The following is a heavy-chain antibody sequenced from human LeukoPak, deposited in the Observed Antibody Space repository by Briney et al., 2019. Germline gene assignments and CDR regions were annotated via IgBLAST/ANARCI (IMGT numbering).Heavy chain of an antibody. CDR1: GFTFSSYS. J-gene: IGHJ4*02. CDR3: ARADDPGIAAAGLDY. D-gene: IGHD6-13*01. CDR2: ISSSSSYI. Sequence: GGSLRLSCAASGFTFSSYSMNWVRQAPGKGLEWVSSISSSSSYIYYADSVKGRFTISRDNAKNSLYLQMNSLRAEDTAVYYCARADDPGIAAAGLDYWGQGTLVTVSS. V-gene: IGHV3-21*01.